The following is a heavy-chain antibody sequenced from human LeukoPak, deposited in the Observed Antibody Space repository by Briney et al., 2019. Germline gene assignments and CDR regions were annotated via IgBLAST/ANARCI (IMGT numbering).Heavy chain of an antibody. CDR3: ARDLSWLLDY. V-gene: IGHV1-2*02. D-gene: IGHD5-12*01. CDR2: INPNSGGT. J-gene: IGHJ4*02. Sequence: SVTVSYKPSVYIFTHYYMPWLRLAPGHPLEWIGWINPNSGGTNYAQNFQGRVTMTRDTSISTAYMELIRLRSDDTAVYYCARDLSWLLDYWGQGTLVTVSS. CDR1: VYIFTHYY.